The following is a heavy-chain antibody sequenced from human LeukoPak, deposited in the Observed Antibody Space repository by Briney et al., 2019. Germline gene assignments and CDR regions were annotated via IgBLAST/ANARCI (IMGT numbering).Heavy chain of an antibody. V-gene: IGHV3-23*01. Sequence: PGGSLRLSCAASGFTFSSYAMSWVRQAPGKGLEWVSAISGSGGSTYYADSVKGRFTISRDDSKNTLYLQMNSLRAEDTAVYYCARGPSGYHNTGGQGTLVTVSS. D-gene: IGHD5-12*01. CDR3: ARGPSGYHNT. CDR1: GFTFSSYA. J-gene: IGHJ4*02. CDR2: ISGSGGST.